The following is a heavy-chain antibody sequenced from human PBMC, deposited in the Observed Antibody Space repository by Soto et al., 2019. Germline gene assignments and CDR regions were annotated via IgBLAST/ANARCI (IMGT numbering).Heavy chain of an antibody. V-gene: IGHV1-46*02. J-gene: IGHJ4*02. CDR1: GYTFNTYY. CDR3: ARGGHIAVVTASFDN. CDR2: IHPSGGGT. D-gene: IGHD2-21*02. Sequence: SGAEVRKPGASVKVSCKPSGYTFNTYYLHWLRQAPGQALEWMGVIHPSGGGTTYAQKFLGRVTVTRDTSTTTVFMELSSLRSDDTAVYYCARGGHIAVVTASFDNWGQGTLVTVSS.